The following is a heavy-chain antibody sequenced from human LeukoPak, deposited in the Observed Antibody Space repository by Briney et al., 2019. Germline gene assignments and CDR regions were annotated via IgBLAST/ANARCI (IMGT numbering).Heavy chain of an antibody. CDR3: AKSYSVTGTFPALDY. CDR1: GFTFSNYG. J-gene: IGHJ4*02. D-gene: IGHD6-19*01. CDR2: ISSTSAYI. V-gene: IGHV3-21*01. Sequence: GGSLRLSCAASGFTFSNYGMNWVRQAPGKGLDWVSSISSTSAYIYYADSVKGRFTIPRDNAKNSLYLQMDSLRAEDTAVYYCAKSYSVTGTFPALDYWGQGTLVTVSS.